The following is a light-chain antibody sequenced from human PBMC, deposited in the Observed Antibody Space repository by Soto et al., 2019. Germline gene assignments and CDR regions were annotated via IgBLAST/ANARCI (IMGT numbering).Light chain of an antibody. CDR2: GAS. J-gene: IGKJ5*01. CDR3: QQYRYGIT. Sequence: IGMTQSPVTLSVTQGERGTRSSRASQSVTNSYLAWYQQKPGQAPRLLIYGASSRATGIPDRFSGSGSGTDFTLTISRLEPEDFAVYYCQQYRYGITFAQGRRLAI. CDR1: QSVTNSY. V-gene: IGKV3-20*01.